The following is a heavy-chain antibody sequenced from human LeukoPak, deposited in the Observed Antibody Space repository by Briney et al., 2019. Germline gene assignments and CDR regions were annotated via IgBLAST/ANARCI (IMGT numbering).Heavy chain of an antibody. CDR1: GYTFTSYH. D-gene: IGHD6-13*01. CDR2: INPNSGGT. Sequence: ASVKVSCKASGYTFTSYHMHWVRQAPGHGLEWMGWINPNSGGTNYAQKFQGRVTMTRDTSISTAYMELSRLRSDDTAVYYCARDVAAAGIGNYYYYYYMDVWGKGTTVTISS. V-gene: IGHV1-2*02. J-gene: IGHJ6*03. CDR3: ARDVAAAGIGNYYYYYYMDV.